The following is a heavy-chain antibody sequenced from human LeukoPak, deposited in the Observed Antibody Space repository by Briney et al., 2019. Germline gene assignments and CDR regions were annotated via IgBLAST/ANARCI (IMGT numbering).Heavy chain of an antibody. CDR1: GFTFSSYS. Sequence: GGSLRLSCAASGFTFSSYSMNWVRQAPGKGLEWVSSISSSNDYIYYADSVKGRFTISRDNAKNSLYLQMNSLRAEDTAVYYCATVEPNGPEGVDYWGQGTLVTVSS. D-gene: IGHD1-1*01. CDR3: ATVEPNGPEGVDY. V-gene: IGHV3-21*01. J-gene: IGHJ4*02. CDR2: ISSSNDYI.